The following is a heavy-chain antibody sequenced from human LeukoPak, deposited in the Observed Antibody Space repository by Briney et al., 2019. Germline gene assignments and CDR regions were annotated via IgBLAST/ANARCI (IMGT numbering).Heavy chain of an antibody. Sequence: PGGALRLSCAAPGVTLSSYAMHWGRPGPGKGLGWGGVISYDGSNKYYADSVKGRFTISRDNSKNTLYLQMNSLRAEDTAVYYCARDQWELQFSGAFDIWGQGTMVTVSS. J-gene: IGHJ3*02. CDR2: ISYDGSNK. CDR3: ARDQWELQFSGAFDI. CDR1: GVTLSSYA. V-gene: IGHV3-30*04. D-gene: IGHD1-26*01.